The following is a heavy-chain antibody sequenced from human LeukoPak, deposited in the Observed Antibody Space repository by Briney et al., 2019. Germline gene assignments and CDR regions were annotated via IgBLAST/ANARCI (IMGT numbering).Heavy chain of an antibody. Sequence: PSETLSLTCAVSGDSISTTNWWSWVRQPPGKGLEWIGESYHSGSTNYNPSLKSRVIISVDKSKNQFSLKLRSVTAADTAVYYCARRHRADYFDYWGQGTLVTVSS. CDR1: GDSISTTNW. J-gene: IGHJ4*02. CDR2: SYHSGST. CDR3: ARRHRADYFDY. V-gene: IGHV4-4*02.